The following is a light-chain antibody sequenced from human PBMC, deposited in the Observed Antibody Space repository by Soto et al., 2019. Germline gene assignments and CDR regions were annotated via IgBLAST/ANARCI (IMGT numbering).Light chain of an antibody. CDR3: QQYNSWPLT. J-gene: IGKJ4*01. V-gene: IGKV3D-15*01. Sequence: EIMMTQSPATLSVSPGERATLSCRASQSVGSNLAWHQQRPGQAPRVLIYDVFTRATGVPIRFSGSGSGTEFTLTISGLQSEDFAVYYCQQYNSWPLTFGGGTKVDI. CDR2: DVF. CDR1: QSVGSN.